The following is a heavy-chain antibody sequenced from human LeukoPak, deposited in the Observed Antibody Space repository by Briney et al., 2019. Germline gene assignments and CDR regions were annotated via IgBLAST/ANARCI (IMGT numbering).Heavy chain of an antibody. CDR1: GYTFTNYD. Sequence: GASVKVSCKASGYTFTNYDINWVRQATGQGLEWMGWMNPYNGNTGYAQKIQGRVTMTRNTFISTAYMELSSLRSEDTAVYYCARGHFYGDYLPLDYWGQGTLVTVSS. CDR2: MNPYNGNT. J-gene: IGHJ4*02. D-gene: IGHD4-17*01. V-gene: IGHV1-8*01. CDR3: ARGHFYGDYLPLDY.